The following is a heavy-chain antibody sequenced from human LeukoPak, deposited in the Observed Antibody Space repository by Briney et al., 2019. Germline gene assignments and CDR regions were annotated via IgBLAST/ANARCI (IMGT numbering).Heavy chain of an antibody. CDR3: ARGRSSGWRRQTYYFDY. Sequence: ASVKVSRKASGYTFTGYYMHWVRQAPGQGLEWMGWINPNSGGTNYAQKFQGWVTMTRDTSISTAYMELSRLRSDDTAVYYCARGRSSGWRRQTYYFDYWGQGTLVTVSS. V-gene: IGHV1-2*04. J-gene: IGHJ4*02. CDR2: INPNSGGT. D-gene: IGHD6-19*01. CDR1: GYTFTGYY.